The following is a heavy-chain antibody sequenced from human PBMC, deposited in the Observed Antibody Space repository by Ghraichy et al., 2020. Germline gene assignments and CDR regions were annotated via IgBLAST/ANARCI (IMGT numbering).Heavy chain of an antibody. V-gene: IGHV4-39*01. J-gene: IGHJ5*02. D-gene: IGHD2-21*01. CDR3: ARYTVGDYRS. CDR2: IYYSGST. Sequence: SETLSLTCTVSGGSISSSSYYWGWIRQPPGKGLEWIGSIYYSGSTYYNPSLKSRVTISVDTSKNQFSLKLSSVTAADTAVYYCARYTVGDYRSWGQGTLVTVSS. CDR1: GGSISSSSYY.